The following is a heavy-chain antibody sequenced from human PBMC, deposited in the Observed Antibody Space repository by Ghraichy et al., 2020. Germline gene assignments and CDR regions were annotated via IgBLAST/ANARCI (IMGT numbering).Heavy chain of an antibody. V-gene: IGHV1-2*02. J-gene: IGHJ4*02. CDR3: ARTYYYDSSGYYTQRTRFDY. CDR1: GYTFTGYY. D-gene: IGHD3-22*01. CDR2: INPNSGGT. Sequence: ASVKVSCKASGYTFTGYYMHWVRQAPGQGLEWMGWINPNSGGTNYAQKFQGRVTMTRDTSISTAYMELSSLRSDDTALYYCARTYYYDSSGYYTQRTRFDYWGQGTLVTVSS.